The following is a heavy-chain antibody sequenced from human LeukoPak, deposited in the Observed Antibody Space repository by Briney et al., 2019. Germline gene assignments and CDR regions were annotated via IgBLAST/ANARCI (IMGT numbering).Heavy chain of an antibody. Sequence: PSETLSLTCAVYSGSFSDYYWSWIRQPPGKGLEWIGEINHSGITNYLPSLKSRATISVDTPKNQFSLKLNSVTAADTAVYYCARMIRGVQSHLSRFDSWGQGTLVTVSS. CDR1: SGSFSDYY. D-gene: IGHD3-10*01. J-gene: IGHJ5*01. CDR3: ARMIRGVQSHLSRFDS. CDR2: INHSGIT. V-gene: IGHV4-34*01.